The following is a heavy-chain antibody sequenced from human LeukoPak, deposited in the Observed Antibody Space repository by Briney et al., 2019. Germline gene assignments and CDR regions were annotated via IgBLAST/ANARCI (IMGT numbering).Heavy chain of an antibody. CDR3: ARAWCSSTSCYNYYYYGMDV. D-gene: IGHD2-2*02. Sequence: GGSLRLSCAASGFTFSSYSMNWVRQAPGKGLEWVSSISSSSYIYYADSVKGRFTISRDNAKNSLYLQMNSLRAEDTAVHYCARAWCSSTSCYNYYYYGMDVWGQGTTVTVSS. V-gene: IGHV3-21*01. CDR2: ISSSSYI. CDR1: GFTFSSYS. J-gene: IGHJ6*02.